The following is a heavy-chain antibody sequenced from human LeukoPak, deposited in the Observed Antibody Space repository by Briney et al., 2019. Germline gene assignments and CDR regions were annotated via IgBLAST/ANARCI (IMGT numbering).Heavy chain of an antibody. D-gene: IGHD3-10*01. J-gene: IGHJ3*02. Sequence: SETLSLTCTVSGGSISSYYWSWVRQPPGKGLEWIGYIYYSGRTNYNPSLKSRVTISVDTSKNQFSLKLSSVTAADTAVYYCARAAAWFGEFDVFDIWGQGTMVTVSS. CDR3: ARAAAWFGEFDVFDI. V-gene: IGHV4-59*01. CDR1: GGSISSYY. CDR2: IYYSGRT.